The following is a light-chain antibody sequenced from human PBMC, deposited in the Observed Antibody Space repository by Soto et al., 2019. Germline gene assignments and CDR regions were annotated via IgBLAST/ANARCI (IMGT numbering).Light chain of an antibody. CDR3: CSHAGSYTFV. V-gene: IGLV2-11*01. J-gene: IGLJ1*01. CDR2: DVS. CDR1: SSDVGGYNY. Sequence: QSALTQPRSVSGSPGQSVAISCTGTSSDVGGYNYVSWYQQHPGKAPKVMIYDVSKRPSGFPDRFSGSKSGNTASLTISGLQAEDEADYYCCSHAGSYTFVFVTGTKLTVL.